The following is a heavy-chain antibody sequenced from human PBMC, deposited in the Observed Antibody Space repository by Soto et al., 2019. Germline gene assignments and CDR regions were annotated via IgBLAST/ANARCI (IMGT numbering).Heavy chain of an antibody. CDR1: GFTFSSYG. J-gene: IGHJ4*02. CDR2: ISYDGSNK. Sequence: GGSLRISCAASGFTFSSYGMHGVRQAPGKGLEWVAVISYDGSNKYYADSVKGRFTISRDNSKNTLYLQMNSLRAEDTAVYYCAKDTPGYSSGWYPVPSGYWGQGTLVTVSS. V-gene: IGHV3-30*18. D-gene: IGHD6-19*01. CDR3: AKDTPGYSSGWYPVPSGY.